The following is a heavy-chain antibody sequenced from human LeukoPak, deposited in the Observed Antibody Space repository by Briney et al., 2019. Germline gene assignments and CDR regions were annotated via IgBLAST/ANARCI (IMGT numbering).Heavy chain of an antibody. Sequence: SETLSLTCSVSGGSISSTSYYWGWIRQPPGKGLEWIGSINYSGRTYYNPSLKSRVTISVDTSKNQFSLKVRSVTAADTAVYYCARHPLAGATEMLAWFDPWGQGTLVIVSS. D-gene: IGHD2-21*02. CDR2: INYSGRT. V-gene: IGHV4-39*01. CDR3: ARHPLAGATEMLAWFDP. J-gene: IGHJ5*02. CDR1: GGSISSTSYY.